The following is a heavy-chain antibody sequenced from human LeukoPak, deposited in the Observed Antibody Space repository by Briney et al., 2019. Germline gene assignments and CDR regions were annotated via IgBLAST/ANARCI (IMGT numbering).Heavy chain of an antibody. CDR1: GFTFSSYA. V-gene: IGHV3-30-3*01. CDR2: ISYDGSNK. D-gene: IGHD3-22*01. Sequence: GRSLRLSCAASGFTFSSYAMHWVRQAPGKGLEWVAVISYDGSNKYYADSVKGRFTISRDNSKNTLYLQMNSLRAEDTAVYYCAKEVPYYYDSSGYVVDYWGQGTLVTVSS. J-gene: IGHJ4*02. CDR3: AKEVPYYYDSSGYVVDY.